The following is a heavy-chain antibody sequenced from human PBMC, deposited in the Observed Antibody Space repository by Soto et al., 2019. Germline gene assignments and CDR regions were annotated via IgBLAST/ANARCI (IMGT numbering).Heavy chain of an antibody. CDR2: IIPIFGTA. Sequence: QVQLVQSGAEVKKPGSSVKVSCKASGGTFSSYAISWVRQAPGQGLEWMGGIIPIFGTANYAQKFQGRVTIIADESTSTAYMELSSLRSEDTAVFYCASNNNVLTGSYYYVMDVWGQGTTVTVSS. CDR1: GGTFSSYA. D-gene: IGHD3-9*01. J-gene: IGHJ6*02. V-gene: IGHV1-69*12. CDR3: ASNNNVLTGSYYYVMDV.